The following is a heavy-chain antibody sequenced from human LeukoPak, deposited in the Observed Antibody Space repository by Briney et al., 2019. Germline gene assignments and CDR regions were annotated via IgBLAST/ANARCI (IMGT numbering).Heavy chain of an antibody. V-gene: IGHV7-4-1*02. CDR2: INTNTGNP. CDR3: ARQGNDAFDI. D-gene: IGHD4-23*01. CDR1: GYTFTNYA. Sequence: ASVKVSCTASGYTFTNYAVNWVRQAPGQGLEWMGWINTNTGNPTYAQGFTGRFVFSLDTSVSTAYLQISNLKAGDTAVYYCARQGNDAFDIWGQGTLVTVSS. J-gene: IGHJ3*02.